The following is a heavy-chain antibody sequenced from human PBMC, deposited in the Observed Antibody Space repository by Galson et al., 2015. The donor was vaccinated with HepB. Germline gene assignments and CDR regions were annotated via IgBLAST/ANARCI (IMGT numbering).Heavy chain of an antibody. J-gene: IGHJ6*03. D-gene: IGHD2-2*01. CDR3: ARLIYCSSTSCYRTNPYYYYYYYMDV. V-gene: IGHV4-59*01. CDR1: GGSISSYY. CDR2: IYYSGST. Sequence: LTCTVSGGSISSYYWSWIRQPPGKGLEWIGYIYYSGSTNYNPSLKSRVTISVDTSKNQFSLKLSSVTAADTAVYYCARLIYCSSTSCYRTNPYYYYYYYMDVWGKGTTVTVSS.